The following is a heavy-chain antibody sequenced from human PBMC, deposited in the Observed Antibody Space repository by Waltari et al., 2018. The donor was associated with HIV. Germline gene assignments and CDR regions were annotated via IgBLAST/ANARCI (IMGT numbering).Heavy chain of an antibody. Sequence: QVQLVESGGGVVQPRRSLRLSCAASGFPFSSYGMHWVRQAPGKGLGWVAVISYDGSNKDYADAVKGRFTISRDNSKNTLDLQMNSLRAEDTAVYYCAKDKGGVTYIFDYWGQGTLVTVSS. CDR3: AKDKGGVTYIFDY. CDR1: GFPFSSYG. D-gene: IGHD1-1*01. J-gene: IGHJ4*02. V-gene: IGHV3-30*18. CDR2: ISYDGSNK.